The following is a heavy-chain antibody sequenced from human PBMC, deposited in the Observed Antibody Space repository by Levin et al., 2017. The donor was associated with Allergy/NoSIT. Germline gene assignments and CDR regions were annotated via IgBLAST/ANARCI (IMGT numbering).Heavy chain of an antibody. D-gene: IGHD3-16*01. V-gene: IGHV4-59*01. Sequence: PSETLSLTCTVSGGSISSYYWSWIRQPPGKGLEWIGYIYYIGSTNYNPSLKSRVTISVDTSKNQFSLKLSSVTAADTAVYYCARGDHFLYCMDVWGKGTTVTVSS. J-gene: IGHJ6*03. CDR1: GGSISSYY. CDR2: IYYIGST. CDR3: ARGDHFLYCMDV.